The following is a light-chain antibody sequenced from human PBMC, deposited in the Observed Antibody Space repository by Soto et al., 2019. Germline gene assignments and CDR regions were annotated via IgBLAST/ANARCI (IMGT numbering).Light chain of an antibody. V-gene: IGKV2-28*01. CDR1: QSLLHSNGYNY. Sequence: DIVMTQCPLYLPVTPLEPASFSCRSSQSLLHSNGYNYLDWYLQKPGQSPQXXIYLGSNRASGVPDRFRGSGSGTDFTLKISRVEAEDVGVYYCMQALQTPVTFGQGTRLEIK. CDR2: LGS. CDR3: MQALQTPVT. J-gene: IGKJ5*01.